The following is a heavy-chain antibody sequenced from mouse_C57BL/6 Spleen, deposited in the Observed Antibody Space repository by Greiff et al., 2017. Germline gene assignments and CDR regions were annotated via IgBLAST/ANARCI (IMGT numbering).Heavy chain of an antibody. CDR1: GYAFPNYL. J-gene: IGHJ4*01. V-gene: IGHV1-54*01. D-gene: IGHD1-1*01. CDR2: INPGCGGT. Sequence: QVQLQQSGAELVRPGTSVTVSCKASGYAFPNYLIEWVKQRPGPGLECIGVINPGCGGTNYNEKFKGKATLTADKSSSTAYMQLSSLTSEDSAVYFCARRDYGSSYAMDYWGQGTSVTVDS. CDR3: ARRDYGSSYAMDY.